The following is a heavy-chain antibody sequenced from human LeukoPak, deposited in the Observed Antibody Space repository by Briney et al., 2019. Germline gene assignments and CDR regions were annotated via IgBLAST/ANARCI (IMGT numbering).Heavy chain of an antibody. CDR3: ARDLNWETY. CDR2: ISSSGSSI. D-gene: IGHD7-27*01. V-gene: IGHV3-48*03. CDR1: EFTLSSYE. Sequence: GGSLRLSCAASEFTLSSYEMNWVRQAPGKGLEWVSYISSSGSSIYYADSVKGRFTISRDNAKNSLYLQMNSLRAEDTAVYYCARDLNWETYWGQGTLVSVSS. J-gene: IGHJ4*02.